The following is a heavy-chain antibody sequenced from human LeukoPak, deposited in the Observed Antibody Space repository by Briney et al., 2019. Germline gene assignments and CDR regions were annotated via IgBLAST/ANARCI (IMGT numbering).Heavy chain of an antibody. J-gene: IGHJ3*02. CDR3: ARGGYYYDSSGYGFGAFDI. D-gene: IGHD3-22*01. V-gene: IGHV4-59*01. CDR1: GGSISSYY. CDR2: IYYSGST. Sequence: SETLSLTCTVSGGSISSYYWSWIRQPPGKGLEWIGYIYYSGSTNHNPSLKSRVTISVDTSKNQFSLKLSSVTAADTAVYYCARGGYYYDSSGYGFGAFDIWGQGTMVTVSS.